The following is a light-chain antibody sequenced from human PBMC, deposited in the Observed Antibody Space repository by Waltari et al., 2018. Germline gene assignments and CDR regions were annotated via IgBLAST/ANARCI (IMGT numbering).Light chain of an antibody. Sequence: QSVLTQPPSVSAAPGQKVTISCSGSGSNIGSKSVPWYQQFPGTVPKLLIYDDNKRPSGIPDRFSGSKSGTSATLGITGLQTGDEADYYCASWDNSFNAGIFGGGTKLTVL. CDR3: ASWDNSFNAGI. CDR2: DDN. J-gene: IGLJ2*01. V-gene: IGLV1-51*01. CDR1: GSNIGSKS.